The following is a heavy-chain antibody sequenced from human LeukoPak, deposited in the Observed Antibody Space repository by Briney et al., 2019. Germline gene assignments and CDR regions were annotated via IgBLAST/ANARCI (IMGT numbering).Heavy chain of an antibody. J-gene: IGHJ3*02. Sequence: ETLSLTCTVSSGAISTSHWLSWVRQAPGKGLEWVSAISGSGGSTYYADSVKGRFTISRDNSKNTLYLQMNSLRAEDTAVYYCAKDRPRITMIVVVITTGGGDAFDIWGQGTMVTVSS. V-gene: IGHV3-23*01. CDR3: AKDRPRITMIVVVITTGGGDAFDI. CDR2: ISGSGGST. D-gene: IGHD3-22*01. CDR1: SGAISTSHW.